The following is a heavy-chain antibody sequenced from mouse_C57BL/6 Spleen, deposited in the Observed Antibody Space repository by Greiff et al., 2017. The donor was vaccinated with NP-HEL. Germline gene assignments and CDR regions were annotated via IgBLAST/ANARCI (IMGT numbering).Heavy chain of an antibody. V-gene: IGHV1-64*01. D-gene: IGHD1-1*01. CDR3: AREDYGSGYDY. J-gene: IGHJ2*01. CDR2: IHPNSGST. CDR1: GYTFTSYW. Sequence: QVQLQQPGAELVKPGASVKLSCKASGYTFTSYWMHWVKQRPGQGLEWIGMIHPNSGSTNYNEKFKSKATLTVDKAHSTAYMQLSSLTSEDSAVYYSAREDYGSGYDYWGQGTTLTVSS.